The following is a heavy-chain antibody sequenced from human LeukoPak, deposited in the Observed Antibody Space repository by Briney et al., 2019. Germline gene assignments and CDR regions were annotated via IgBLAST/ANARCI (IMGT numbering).Heavy chain of an antibody. D-gene: IGHD3-10*01. V-gene: IGHV3-9*01. J-gene: IGHJ6*03. CDR2: ISWNSGSI. CDR3: AKDVSGSGSPFNYMDV. Sequence: QTGGSLRLSCAASGFTFDDYAMHWVRQAPGKGLEWVSGISWNSGSIGYADSVKGRFTISRDNAKNSLYLQMNSLRAEDTALYYCAKDVSGSGSPFNYMDVWGKGTTVTISS. CDR1: GFTFDDYA.